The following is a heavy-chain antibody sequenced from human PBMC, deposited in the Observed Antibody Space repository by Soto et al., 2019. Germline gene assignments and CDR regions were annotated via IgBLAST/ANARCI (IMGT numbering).Heavy chain of an antibody. V-gene: IGHV1-18*01. D-gene: IGHD6-13*01. CDR1: GYTFTSYG. CDR2: ISAYNGNT. J-gene: IGHJ6*02. CDR3: ASSSSSWYDRSYYYGMDV. Sequence: ASVKVSFKASGYTFTSYGSSWVRQAPGQGLEWMGWISAYNGNTNYAQKLQGRVTMTTDTSTSTAYMELRSLRSDDTAVYYCASSSSSWYDRSYYYGMDVWGQGTTVTVSS.